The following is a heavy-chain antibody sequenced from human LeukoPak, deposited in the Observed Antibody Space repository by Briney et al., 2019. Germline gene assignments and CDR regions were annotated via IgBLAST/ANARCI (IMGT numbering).Heavy chain of an antibody. J-gene: IGHJ4*02. CDR2: ISSSSSYI. V-gene: IGHV3-21*01. D-gene: IGHD3-22*01. CDR3: ASSYYYDNSGYFGY. CDR1: GFTFSSYS. Sequence: GGSLRLSCAASGFTFSSYSMNWVRQAPGKGLEWVSFISSSSSYIYYADSVKGRFTISRDNAKNSLYLQMNSLRAEDTAVYYCASSYYYDNSGYFGYWGQGTLVTVSS.